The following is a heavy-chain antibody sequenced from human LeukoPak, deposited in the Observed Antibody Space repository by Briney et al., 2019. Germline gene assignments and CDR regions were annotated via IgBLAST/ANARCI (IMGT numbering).Heavy chain of an antibody. Sequence: PGGSLRLSCAASGFTFSSYGMHWVRQAPGKGLEWVAFIRFDGRNKYYADSVKGRFTISRDNAKNSLYLQMNSLRAEDTAVYYCARVFSSGWQNNWFDPWGQGTLVTVSS. V-gene: IGHV3-30*02. J-gene: IGHJ5*02. CDR3: ARVFSSGWQNNWFDP. D-gene: IGHD6-19*01. CDR2: IRFDGRNK. CDR1: GFTFSSYG.